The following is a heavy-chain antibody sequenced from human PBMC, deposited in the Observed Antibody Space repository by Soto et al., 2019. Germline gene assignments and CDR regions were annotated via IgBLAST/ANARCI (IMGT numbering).Heavy chain of an antibody. V-gene: IGHV5-51*01. Sequence: GESLKISCKGSGYSFTSYWIGWVRQMPGKGLEWMGIIYPGDSDTRYSPSFQGQVTISADKSISTAYLQWSSLKASDTAMYYCARTPIAVAGTAYYYGMDVWGQGTTVNVSS. CDR3: ARTPIAVAGTAYYYGMDV. D-gene: IGHD6-19*01. J-gene: IGHJ6*02. CDR1: GYSFTSYW. CDR2: IYPGDSDT.